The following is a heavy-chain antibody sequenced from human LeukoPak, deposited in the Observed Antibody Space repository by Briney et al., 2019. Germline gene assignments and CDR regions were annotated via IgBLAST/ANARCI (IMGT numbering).Heavy chain of an antibody. CDR3: ARDRFGSSLDY. J-gene: IGHJ4*02. Sequence: GGSLRLSGAASGFTFSSYGMHWVRQAPGKGLEWVAVIWYDGSNKYYADSVKGRFTISRDNSKNTLYLQMNSLRAEDTAVYYCARDRFGSSLDYWGQGTLVTVSS. CDR1: GFTFSSYG. V-gene: IGHV3-33*01. CDR2: IWYDGSNK. D-gene: IGHD2-2*01.